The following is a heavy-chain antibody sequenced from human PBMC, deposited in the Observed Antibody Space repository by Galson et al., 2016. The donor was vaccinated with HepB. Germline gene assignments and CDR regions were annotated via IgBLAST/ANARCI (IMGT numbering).Heavy chain of an antibody. CDR2: IKNDGSEK. Sequence: SLRLSCAASGFTFSSYWMTWVRQAPGKGLEWVANIKNDGSEKNYVDSVKGRFTISRDNAKNSLYLQMNSLRGEDTAVYYCATQWLVRMGLDYWGQGTLVTVSS. CDR3: ATQWLVRMGLDY. V-gene: IGHV3-7*01. D-gene: IGHD6-19*01. J-gene: IGHJ4*02. CDR1: GFTFSSYW.